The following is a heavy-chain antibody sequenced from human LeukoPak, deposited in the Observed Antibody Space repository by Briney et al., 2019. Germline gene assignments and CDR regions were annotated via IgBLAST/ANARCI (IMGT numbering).Heavy chain of an antibody. CDR3: AKDLSGGYHSYYFDF. D-gene: IGHD5-18*01. CDR2: IRFDGSNY. Sequence: GGSLRLSCAASGFTFSSYSMNWVRQAPGKGLEWVAFIRFDGSNYYYGDSVKGRFTISRDNSKNTLYLQMNSLRNEDTAVYFCAKDLSGGYHSYYFDFWGQGTPVTVSS. CDR1: GFTFSSYS. V-gene: IGHV3-30*02. J-gene: IGHJ4*02.